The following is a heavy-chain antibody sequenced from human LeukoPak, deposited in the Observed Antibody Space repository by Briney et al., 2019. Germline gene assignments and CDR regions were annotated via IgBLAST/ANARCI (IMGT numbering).Heavy chain of an antibody. D-gene: IGHD3-22*01. CDR3: ARDRSDGSGYYGYYFDY. J-gene: IGHJ4*02. CDR2: IYYSGST. V-gene: IGHV4-59*01. Sequence: SGTLSLTRVVSRGSPRAYSWCCLPQPPGQGLEWNGHIYYSGSTVYNPSLGRRVTISVATSNTQFSLRLSSVPAADTAVYYCARDRSDGSGYYGYYFDYWGQGTLVSVSS. CDR1: RGSPRAYS.